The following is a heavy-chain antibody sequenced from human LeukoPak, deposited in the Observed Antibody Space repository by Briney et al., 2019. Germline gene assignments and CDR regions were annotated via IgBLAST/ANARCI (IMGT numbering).Heavy chain of an antibody. J-gene: IGHJ5*02. CDR2: MNPNSGNT. Sequence: GASVKVSCKASGYTFTSYDINWVRQATGQGLEWMGWMNPNSGNTGYAQKFQGRVTMTRNTSISTAYMELSSLRSEDTAVYYCARAYGYYYDSSGYYGNWFDPWGQGTLVTVSS. CDR1: GYTFTSYD. D-gene: IGHD3-22*01. V-gene: IGHV1-8*01. CDR3: ARAYGYYYDSSGYYGNWFDP.